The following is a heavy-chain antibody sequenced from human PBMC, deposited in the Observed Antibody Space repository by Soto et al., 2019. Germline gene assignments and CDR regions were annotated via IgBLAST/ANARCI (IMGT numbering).Heavy chain of an antibody. D-gene: IGHD3-3*01. V-gene: IGHV3-7*01. CDR1: GFTFSSYW. CDR3: TTSGTRYELWRGYYDK. J-gene: IGHJ4*02. Sequence: EVQMVESGGGLVQPGGSLRLSCAVSGFTFSSYWMYWFRQAPGKGLEWVANIKGDGSEKNYVDSVKGRFTISRDNAKNSLYLQMNSLRVEDTAVYYCTTSGTRYELWRGYYDKWGQGILVTVSS. CDR2: IKGDGSEK.